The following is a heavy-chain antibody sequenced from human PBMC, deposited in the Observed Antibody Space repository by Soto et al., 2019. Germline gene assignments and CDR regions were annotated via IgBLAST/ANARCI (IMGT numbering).Heavy chain of an antibody. CDR2: ISSSSTII. V-gene: IGHV3-48*02. D-gene: IGHD6-19*01. CDR3: ARVPIIRVAGLPLDC. CDR1: EFTFSSYS. Sequence: EVQLVESGGGLVQPGGSLRLSCAASEFTFSSYSMSWVRQAPGKGLEWVSYISSSSTIIYYADSVKGRFTISRDNAKNSLYLQMNSVRDEDTAVYYCARVPIIRVAGLPLDCWGQGTLVTVSS. J-gene: IGHJ4*02.